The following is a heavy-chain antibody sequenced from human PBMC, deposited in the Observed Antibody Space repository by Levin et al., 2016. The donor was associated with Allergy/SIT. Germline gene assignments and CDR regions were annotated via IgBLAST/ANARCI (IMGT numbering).Heavy chain of an antibody. D-gene: IGHD3-22*01. CDR2: IYYSGST. J-gene: IGHJ4*02. V-gene: IGHV4-39*01. CDR3: ARHKRSGYYPDPYYFDY. Sequence: WIRQPPGKGLEWIGSIYYSGSTYYNPSLKSRVTISVDTSKNQFSLKLSSVTAADTAVYYCARHKRSGYYPDPYYFDYWGQGTLVTVSS.